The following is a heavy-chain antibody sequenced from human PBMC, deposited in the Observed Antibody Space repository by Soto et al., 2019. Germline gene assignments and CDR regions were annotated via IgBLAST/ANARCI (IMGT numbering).Heavy chain of an antibody. CDR3: ATSVNSAMAFDY. CDR2: INPNGGIT. V-gene: IGHV1-46*01. J-gene: IGHJ4*02. CDR1: GYTFTHYY. Sequence: ASVKVSCKASGYTFTHYYIHWVRQAPGQGLEWMGIINPNGGITTYAQKFRAGFSMTRDTSTSTVYLELSSLRSEDSAVYYCATSVNSAMAFDYWGQGTLVTVSS. D-gene: IGHD5-18*01.